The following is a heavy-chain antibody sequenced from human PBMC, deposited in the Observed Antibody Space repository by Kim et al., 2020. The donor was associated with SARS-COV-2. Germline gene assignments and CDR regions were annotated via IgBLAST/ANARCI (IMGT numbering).Heavy chain of an antibody. V-gene: IGHV3-15*01. CDR3: TTDSGSSSWYNGDTNWFDP. Sequence: GGSLRLSCAASGFTFSNAWMSWVRQAPGKGLEWVGRIKSKTDGGTTDYAAPVKGRFTISRDDSKNTLYLQMNSLKTEDTAVYYCTTDSGSSSWYNGDTNWFDPWGQGTLVTVSS. CDR1: GFTFSNAW. J-gene: IGHJ5*02. D-gene: IGHD6-13*01. CDR2: IKSKTDGGTT.